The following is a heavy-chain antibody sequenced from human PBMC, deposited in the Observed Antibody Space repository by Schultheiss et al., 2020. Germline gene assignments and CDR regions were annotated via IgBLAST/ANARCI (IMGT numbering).Heavy chain of an antibody. CDR1: GFTFRSYV. V-gene: IGHV3-33*03. J-gene: IGHJ3*02. Sequence: GGSLRLSCVASGFTFRSYVMHWVRQAPGKGLEWVAVIWYDGSNKYFVDSVKGRFTISRDNSKNTLYLQMSSLRPEDTAVYYCTRALYSSSSVPEAFDIWGKGTMVTVAS. CDR3: TRALYSSSSVPEAFDI. CDR2: IWYDGSNK. D-gene: IGHD6-13*01.